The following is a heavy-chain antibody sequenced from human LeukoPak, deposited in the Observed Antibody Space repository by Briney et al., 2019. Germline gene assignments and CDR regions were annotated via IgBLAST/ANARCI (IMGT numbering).Heavy chain of an antibody. CDR1: DGSSSSSS. CDR2: IYYSGSF. V-gene: IGHV4-59*01. Sequence: PSETLSLTCTVSDGSSSSSSWNWLRQPPGKGLEWIGYIYYSGSFNYNPSLKSRVTISADTSKKQFSMKLSSVTAADTAVYYCVRSPDGYRYTYFDYWGQRTLVTVSS. J-gene: IGHJ4*02. D-gene: IGHD5-18*01. CDR3: VRSPDGYRYTYFDY.